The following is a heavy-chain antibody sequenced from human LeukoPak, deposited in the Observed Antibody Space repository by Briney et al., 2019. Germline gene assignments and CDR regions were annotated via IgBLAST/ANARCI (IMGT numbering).Heavy chain of an antibody. J-gene: IGHJ3*02. Sequence: GGSLRLSCAASGFTFSTFAMVWVRQAPGKGLEWVSSITSSSSYTFYADSVKGRFTISRDNAKNSLYLQMNSLRAEDTAVYYCARDSGSYHRNDAFDIWGQGTMVTVSS. CDR1: GFTFSTFA. CDR3: ARDSGSYHRNDAFDI. V-gene: IGHV3-21*01. D-gene: IGHD1-26*01. CDR2: ITSSSSYT.